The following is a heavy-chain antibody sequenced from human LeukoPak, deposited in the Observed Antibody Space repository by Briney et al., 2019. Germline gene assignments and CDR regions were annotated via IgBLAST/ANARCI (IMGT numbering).Heavy chain of an antibody. CDR3: ARDYGDVGVDY. CDR1: GGSISSSSYY. Sequence: SETLSLTCTVSGGSISSSSYYWGWIRQPPGKGLEWIGSIYYSGSTYYNPSLKSRVTISVDTSKNQFSLKLSSVTAADTAVYYCARDYGDVGVDYWGQGTLVTVSS. D-gene: IGHD4-17*01. J-gene: IGHJ4*02. V-gene: IGHV4-39*07. CDR2: IYYSGST.